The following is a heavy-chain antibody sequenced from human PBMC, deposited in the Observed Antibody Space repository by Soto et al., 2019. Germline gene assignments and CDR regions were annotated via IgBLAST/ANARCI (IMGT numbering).Heavy chain of an antibody. CDR1: VFTFSSYD. Sequence: GPLRLSCPASVFTFSSYDMHWVRQATGKGLEWVSAIGTAGDTYYPGSLKGRFTISRENAKNSLYLQMNSLRAGDTAVYYCARATMVRGVIGLYYYYGMDVWGQGTTVTVSS. CDR2: IGTAGDT. CDR3: ARATMVRGVIGLYYYYGMDV. J-gene: IGHJ6*02. V-gene: IGHV3-13*01. D-gene: IGHD3-10*01.